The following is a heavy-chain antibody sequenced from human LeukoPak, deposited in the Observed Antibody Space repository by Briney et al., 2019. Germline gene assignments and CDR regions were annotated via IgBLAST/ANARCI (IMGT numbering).Heavy chain of an antibody. CDR3: ATDGGSYSPVKLHFDY. Sequence: ASVKVSCKVSGYTLTELSMHWVRQAPGKGLEWMGGFDLEDGETIYTQKFQGRGTMTEDTSTDTAYMELSSLRSEDTAVYYCATDGGSYSPVKLHFDYWGQGTLVAVSS. J-gene: IGHJ4*02. V-gene: IGHV1-24*01. CDR2: FDLEDGET. CDR1: GYTLTELS. D-gene: IGHD2-15*01.